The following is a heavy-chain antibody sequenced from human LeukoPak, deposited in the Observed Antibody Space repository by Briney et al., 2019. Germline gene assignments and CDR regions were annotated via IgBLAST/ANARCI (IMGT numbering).Heavy chain of an antibody. CDR1: GYSFTSYW. Sequence: GESLKISCKGSGYSFTSYWIGWVRQMPGKGLEWMGIIYPDDSDTRYSPSFQGQVTISADKSISTAYLQWSSLKASDTAMYYCARLRGYCSGGSCYGDYWGQGTLVTVSS. D-gene: IGHD2-15*01. V-gene: IGHV5-51*01. CDR3: ARLRGYCSGGSCYGDY. CDR2: IYPDDSDT. J-gene: IGHJ4*02.